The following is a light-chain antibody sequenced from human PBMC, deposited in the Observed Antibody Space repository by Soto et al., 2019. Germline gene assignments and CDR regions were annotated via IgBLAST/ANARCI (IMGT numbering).Light chain of an antibody. Sequence: EIELTQSPGTLSLSPGERATLSCRASQSVSSSYLAWYQQKPGQAPRLLIYGASSRATGIPDRFSGSGSGTDFTLTISRLEPDDFAVYYCQQYGSSPPYTFGQGTKLEI. CDR3: QQYGSSPPYT. CDR2: GAS. J-gene: IGKJ2*01. CDR1: QSVSSSY. V-gene: IGKV3-20*01.